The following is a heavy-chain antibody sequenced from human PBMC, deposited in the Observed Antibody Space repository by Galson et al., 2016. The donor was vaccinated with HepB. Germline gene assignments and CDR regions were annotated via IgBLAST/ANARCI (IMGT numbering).Heavy chain of an antibody. J-gene: IGHJ3*02. D-gene: IGHD2-8*01. Sequence: SVKVSCKASGGTFSSYAFTWVRQAPGQGLEWMGGIIPIFGTPNYAQKFQGRVTITADTSTSTAYMELSSLRSEDTAVYYCARGNQLLSMVYAPGDAFDIWGQGTMVTVAS. CDR2: IIPIFGTP. CDR3: ARGNQLLSMVYAPGDAFDI. V-gene: IGHV1-69*06. CDR1: GGTFSSYA.